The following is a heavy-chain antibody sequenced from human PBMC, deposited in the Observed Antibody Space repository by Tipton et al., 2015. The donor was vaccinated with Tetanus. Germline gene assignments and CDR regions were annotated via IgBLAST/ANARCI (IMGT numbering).Heavy chain of an antibody. CDR3: ARSIAVSGYYYYGMDV. Sequence: SLRLSCAASGFTFSNYAMAWGRQAPGKGLEWVANINEDGSGNYYVDSVKGRFTISRDNAGNSLFLQMNSLRVEDTAVYYCARSIAVSGYYYYGMDVWGQGTTVTVSS. CDR1: GFTFSNYA. V-gene: IGHV3-7*01. CDR2: INEDGSGN. D-gene: IGHD6-19*01. J-gene: IGHJ6*02.